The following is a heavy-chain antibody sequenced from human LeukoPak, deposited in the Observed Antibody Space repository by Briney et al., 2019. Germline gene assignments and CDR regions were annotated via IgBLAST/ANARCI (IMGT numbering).Heavy chain of an antibody. CDR3: AREMGSVLPDFDY. Sequence: PGGSLRLSCAASGFTFSDYYMNWVRQAPGKGLEWVSYISSSGSTIYYADSVKGRFTISRDNAKNSLYLQMNSLRAEDTAVYYCAREMGSVLPDFDYWGQGTLVTVSS. CDR2: ISSSGSTI. V-gene: IGHV3-11*04. D-gene: IGHD3-16*01. J-gene: IGHJ4*02. CDR1: GFTFSDYY.